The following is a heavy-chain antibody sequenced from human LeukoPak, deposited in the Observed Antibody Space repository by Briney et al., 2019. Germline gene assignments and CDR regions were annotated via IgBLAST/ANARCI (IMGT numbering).Heavy chain of an antibody. CDR3: AKDWKGSGWYLFDY. V-gene: IGHV3-23*01. CDR1: GFTFSSYA. CDR2: ISGSGGST. Sequence: GGSLRLSCAASGFTFSSYAMRWVRQAPGKGLEWVSAISGSGGSTYYADSVKGRFTISRDNSKNTLYLQMNSLRAEDTAVYYCAKDWKGSGWYLFDYWGQGTLVTVSS. D-gene: IGHD6-19*01. J-gene: IGHJ4*02.